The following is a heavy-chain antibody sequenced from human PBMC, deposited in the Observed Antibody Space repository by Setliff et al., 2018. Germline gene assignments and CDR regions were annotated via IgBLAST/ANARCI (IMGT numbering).Heavy chain of an antibody. CDR1: GHTFTNYA. Sequence: AASVKVSCKASGHTFTNYAIHWVRQAPGQGLEWMGWINAGNGNIRYSQNFQGRVTITRDTSASTAYMELSSLTSEDTAIYYCARGYVYSGSYYHFDYWGQGTLVTVSS. V-gene: IGHV1-3*01. D-gene: IGHD1-26*01. J-gene: IGHJ4*02. CDR2: INAGNGNI. CDR3: ARGYVYSGSYYHFDY.